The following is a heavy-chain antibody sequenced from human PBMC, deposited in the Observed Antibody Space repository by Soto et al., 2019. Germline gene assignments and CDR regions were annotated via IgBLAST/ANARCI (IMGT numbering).Heavy chain of an antibody. CDR3: ARGRVLDYGSGSHYLPEKTGNDY. Sequence: TSETLSLTCAVYGGSFSGYYWSWIRQPPGKGLEWIGEINHSGSTNYNPSLKSRVTISVDTSKNQFSLKLSSVTAADTAVYYCARGRVLDYGSGSHYLPEKTGNDYWGQGTLVTVSS. J-gene: IGHJ4*02. CDR1: GGSFSGYY. V-gene: IGHV4-34*01. D-gene: IGHD3-10*01. CDR2: INHSGST.